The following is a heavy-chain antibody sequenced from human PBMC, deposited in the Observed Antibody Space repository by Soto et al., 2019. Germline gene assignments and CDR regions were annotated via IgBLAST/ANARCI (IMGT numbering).Heavy chain of an antibody. D-gene: IGHD6-19*01. Sequence: EVQLVESGGGLVQPGGSLRLSCAASGFTFSSYWMSWVRRAPGKGLEWVANIKQDGSEKYYVDSVKGRFTISRDNAKNSLYLQMNSLRAEDTAVYYCARGGGYSSGWFDYWGQGTLVTVSS. V-gene: IGHV3-7*05. J-gene: IGHJ4*02. CDR3: ARGGGYSSGWFDY. CDR1: GFTFSSYW. CDR2: IKQDGSEK.